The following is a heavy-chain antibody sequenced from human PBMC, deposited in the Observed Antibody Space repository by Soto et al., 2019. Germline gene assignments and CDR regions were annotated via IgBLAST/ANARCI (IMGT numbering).Heavy chain of an antibody. CDR1: GFTFSCYS. Sequence: GGSLRLSCAASGFTFSCYSMNWVRQAPGKGLEWVSSISSSSSYIYYADSVKGRFTISRDNAKNSLYLQMNSLRAEDTAVYYCARDLDIAAAGSLYVRDYYYGMDVWGQGTTVTVSS. V-gene: IGHV3-21*01. J-gene: IGHJ6*02. CDR3: ARDLDIAAAGSLYVRDYYYGMDV. D-gene: IGHD6-13*01. CDR2: ISSSSSYI.